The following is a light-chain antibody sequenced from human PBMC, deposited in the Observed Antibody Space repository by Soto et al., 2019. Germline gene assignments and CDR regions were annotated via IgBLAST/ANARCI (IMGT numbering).Light chain of an antibody. J-gene: IGKJ1*01. Sequence: DIQMTQFPSSLSASVVDRVTITCRASQTISSWLAWYQQKPGKAPKLLIYKASTLKSGVPSRFSGSGSGTEFTLTISSLQPDDFATYYCQHYNSYSEAFGQGTKVDIK. V-gene: IGKV1-5*03. CDR2: KAS. CDR1: QTISSW. CDR3: QHYNSYSEA.